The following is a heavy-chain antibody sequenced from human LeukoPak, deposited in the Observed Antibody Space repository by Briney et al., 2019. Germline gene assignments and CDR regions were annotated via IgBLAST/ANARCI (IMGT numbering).Heavy chain of an antibody. CDR3: ARGALYWHI. D-gene: IGHD2-15*01. J-gene: IGHJ3*02. V-gene: IGHV3-74*01. CDR1: GFTFSSYW. CDR2: INSDGSST. Sequence: GGSLRLSCAASGFTFSSYWMHWVRHAPGKGLVWVSRINSDGSSTSHADSVKGRFTISRDNARHSLYLQIDSLRAEDTALYYCARGALYWHIWGQGTMVTVSS.